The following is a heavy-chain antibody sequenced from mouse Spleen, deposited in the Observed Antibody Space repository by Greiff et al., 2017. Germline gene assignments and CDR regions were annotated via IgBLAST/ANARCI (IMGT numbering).Heavy chain of an antibody. Sequence: EVQRVESGGGLVKLGGSLKLSCAASGFTFSSYAMSWVRQTPEKRLEWVATISSGGGNTYYPDSVKGRFTISRDNAKNTLYLQMSSLKSEDTAMYYCARGLGYYFDYWGQGTTLTVSS. V-gene: IGHV5-9-3*01. CDR3: ARGLGYYFDY. CDR2: ISSGGGNT. J-gene: IGHJ2*01. CDR1: GFTFSSYA.